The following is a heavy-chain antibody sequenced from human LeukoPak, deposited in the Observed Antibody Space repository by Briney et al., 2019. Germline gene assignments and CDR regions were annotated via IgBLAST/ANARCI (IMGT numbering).Heavy chain of an antibody. V-gene: IGHV4-39*07. Sequence: SESLSLTCAVSGGSISSSSYYWVWIRQPPGKGLEWIGNIYYGGSTYYNPSLKSRVTISVDTSKNQFSLKLSSVTAADTAVYYCARNQRRDSSGYWVKYYFDYWGQGTLVTVSS. CDR2: IYYGGST. CDR1: GGSISSSSYY. CDR3: ARNQRRDSSGYWVKYYFDY. D-gene: IGHD3-22*01. J-gene: IGHJ4*02.